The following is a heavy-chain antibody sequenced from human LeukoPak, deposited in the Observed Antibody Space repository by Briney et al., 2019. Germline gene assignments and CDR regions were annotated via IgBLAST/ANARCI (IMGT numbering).Heavy chain of an antibody. V-gene: IGHV1-3*03. CDR3: ARGPRYSGYGPFDY. CDR1: GYTFTSYA. CDR2: INAGNGNT. Sequence: GASVKVSCKASGYTFTSYAMQWVRQAPGQRLEWMGWINAGNGNTKYSQEFQGRVTITRDTSASTAYMELSSLRSEDMAVYYCARGPRYSGYGPFDYWGQGTLVTVSS. J-gene: IGHJ4*02. D-gene: IGHD5-12*01.